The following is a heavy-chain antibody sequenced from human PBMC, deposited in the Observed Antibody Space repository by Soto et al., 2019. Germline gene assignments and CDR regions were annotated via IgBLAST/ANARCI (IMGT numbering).Heavy chain of an antibody. J-gene: IGHJ6*02. CDR1: GYTFTSYA. V-gene: IGHV1-3*05. D-gene: IGHD3-22*01. Sequence: QVQLVQSGAEEKKPGASVKVSCKASGYTFTSYAMHWVRQAPGQRLEWMGWINAGNGNTKYSQKFQGRVTITRDTSXXTAYMELSSLRSEDTAVYYCASHPYYYDRYYGMDVWGQGTTVTVSS. CDR2: INAGNGNT. CDR3: ASHPYYYDRYYGMDV.